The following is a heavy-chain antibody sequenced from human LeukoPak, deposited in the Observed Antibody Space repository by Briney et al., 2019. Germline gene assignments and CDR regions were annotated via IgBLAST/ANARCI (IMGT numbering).Heavy chain of an antibody. J-gene: IGHJ4*02. CDR2: IKSKSDGGTI. Sequence: GGSLRLSCPASGFTFSSTWMNWVRQAPGKGLEWVGRIKSKSDGGTIDYAAPVKGRFTISRDDSKNTLYLQMHSLTTEDTAVYYCATTRTYWGQGTLVTVSS. V-gene: IGHV3-15*07. CDR1: GFTFSSTW. CDR3: ATTRTY.